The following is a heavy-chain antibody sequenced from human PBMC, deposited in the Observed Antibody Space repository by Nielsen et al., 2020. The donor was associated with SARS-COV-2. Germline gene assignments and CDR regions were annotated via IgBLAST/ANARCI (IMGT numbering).Heavy chain of an antibody. Sequence: GESLKISCAASGFSVSSHDMNWVRQAPGKGLQWVSLIYSDGSTKYADSVKGRFTISRDNSRNTVYLQMNSLRPEDTAVYYCARGGTIFGVVTRMDVWGQGTTVTVS. CDR3: ARGGTIFGVVTRMDV. CDR1: GFSVSSHD. D-gene: IGHD3-3*01. J-gene: IGHJ6*02. CDR2: IYSDGST. V-gene: IGHV3-53*01.